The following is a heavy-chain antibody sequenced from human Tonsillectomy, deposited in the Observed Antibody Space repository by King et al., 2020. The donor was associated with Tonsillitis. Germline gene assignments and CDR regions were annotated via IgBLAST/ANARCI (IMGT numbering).Heavy chain of an antibody. Sequence: VQLVESGGGLVQPGGSLRLSCAASGFTFSSYWMSWVRQAPGKGLEWVANIKQDGSEKYYVDSVKGRFTISRDNAKNSLYLQMNSLRAEGTAVYYCARMRGSYSYDYWGQGTLVTVSS. CDR1: GFTFSSYW. CDR2: IKQDGSEK. V-gene: IGHV3-7*01. J-gene: IGHJ4*02. CDR3: ARMRGSYSYDY. D-gene: IGHD1-26*01.